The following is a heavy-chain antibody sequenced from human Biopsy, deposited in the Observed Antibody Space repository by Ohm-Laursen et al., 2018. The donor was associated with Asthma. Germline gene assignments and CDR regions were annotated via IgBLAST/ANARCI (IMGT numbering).Heavy chain of an antibody. V-gene: IGHV3-30-3*01. J-gene: IGHJ4*02. CDR3: ARDLHPTNHLGELSEGFDY. Sequence: SLRLSCAASGFTFRSYAMHWVCQAPGKGLEWVAVISYDGSNKYYADSVKGRFTISRDNSKNTLYLQMNSLRAEDTAVYYCARDLHPTNHLGELSEGFDYWGQGTLVTVSS. CDR1: GFTFRSYA. CDR2: ISYDGSNK. D-gene: IGHD3-16*02.